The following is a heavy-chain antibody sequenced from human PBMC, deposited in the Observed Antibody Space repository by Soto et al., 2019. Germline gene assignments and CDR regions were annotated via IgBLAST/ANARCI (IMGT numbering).Heavy chain of an antibody. Sequence: EVQLVESGGGLVKPGGSLRLSCAASGFTFSSYSMNWVRQAPGKGLEWVSSISSSSSYIYYADSVKGRFTISRDNAKNSLYLQMNSLRAEDTAVYYCARDQYGSGSYYYYYGMDVWGQGTTVTVSS. D-gene: IGHD3-10*01. V-gene: IGHV3-21*01. CDR1: GFTFSSYS. J-gene: IGHJ6*02. CDR3: ARDQYGSGSYYYYYGMDV. CDR2: ISSSSSYI.